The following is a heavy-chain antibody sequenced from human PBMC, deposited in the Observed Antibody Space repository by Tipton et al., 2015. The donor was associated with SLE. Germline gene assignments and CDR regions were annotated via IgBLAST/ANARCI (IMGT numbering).Heavy chain of an antibody. CDR1: GGSISSDH. CDR2: ISDGGGT. V-gene: IGHV4-59*01. Sequence: TLSLTCTVSGGSISSDHWIWIRQPPGKGLEWLGYISDGGGTNYNPSLKSRVATSLDTPKNQFSLRLTSVTTADTAVYFCASGALLVRGTYWGQGTLVTVSS. D-gene: IGHD3-10*01. CDR3: ASGALLVRGTY. J-gene: IGHJ4*02.